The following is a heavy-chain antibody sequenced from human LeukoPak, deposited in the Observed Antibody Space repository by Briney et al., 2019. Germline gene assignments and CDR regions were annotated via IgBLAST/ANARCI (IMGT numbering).Heavy chain of an antibody. CDR1: GYTLTELS. CDR3: ATDLGGVLRFLEWLL. CDR2: FDPEDGET. J-gene: IGHJ4*02. V-gene: IGHV1-24*01. Sequence: GASVKVSCKVSGYTLTELSMHWVRQAPGKGLEWMGGFDPEDGETIYAQKFQGRVTMTEDTSTDTAYMELSSLRSEDTAVYYCATDLGGVLRFLEWLLWGQGTLVTVSS. D-gene: IGHD3-3*01.